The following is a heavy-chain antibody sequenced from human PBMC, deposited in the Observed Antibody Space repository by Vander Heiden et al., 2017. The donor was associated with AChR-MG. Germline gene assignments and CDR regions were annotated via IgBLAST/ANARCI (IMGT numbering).Heavy chain of an antibody. J-gene: IGHJ4*02. V-gene: IGHV4-34*01. CDR1: GGSFSGYY. CDR2: INHSGST. CDR3: ASGRITMVRGVIRH. D-gene: IGHD3-10*01. Sequence: QVQLQQWGAGLLKPSETLSLTCAVYGGSFSGYYWSWIRQPPGKGLEWIGEINHSGSTNYNPSLKSRVTISVDTSKNQFSLKLSSVTAADTAVYYCASGRITMVRGVIRHWGQGTLVTVSS.